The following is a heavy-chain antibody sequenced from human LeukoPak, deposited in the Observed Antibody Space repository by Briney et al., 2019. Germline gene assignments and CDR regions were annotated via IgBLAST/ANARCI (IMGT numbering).Heavy chain of an antibody. CDR2: ISGSGGGT. CDR1: GFTFSSYA. V-gene: IGHV3-23*01. CDR3: ARVGLAYFDY. D-gene: IGHD1-26*01. J-gene: IGHJ4*02. Sequence: GGSLRLSCAASGFTFSSYAMSWVRQAPGKGLEWVSEISGSGGGTYYADSVKGRFTISRDNSKNTLNLQMNSLRAEDTAVYYCARVGLAYFDYWGQGTLVTVSS.